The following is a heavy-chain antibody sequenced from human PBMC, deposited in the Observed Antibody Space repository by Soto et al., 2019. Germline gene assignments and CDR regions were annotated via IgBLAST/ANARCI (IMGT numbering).Heavy chain of an antibody. D-gene: IGHD6-13*01. V-gene: IGHV3-33*01. CDR2: VYNDGSNK. CDR1: GFSFSSYG. Sequence: QVQLVESGGGVVQSGSSLRLSCAGSGFSFSSYGMHWVRQAPGKGLEWVAIVYNDGSNKYYGDSVKGRFTISRDNSRKLVFLQMNRLRADGTAVYYWARGADLGFSSSWFMDYWGQGTRVTVSS. J-gene: IGHJ4*02. CDR3: ARGADLGFSSSWFMDY.